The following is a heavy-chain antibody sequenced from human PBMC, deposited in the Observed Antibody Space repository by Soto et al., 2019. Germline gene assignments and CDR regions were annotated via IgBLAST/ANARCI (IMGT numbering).Heavy chain of an antibody. CDR3: ATLFSFGGGYYFDY. D-gene: IGHD3-3*01. J-gene: IGHJ4*02. CDR1: GGSISSSSYY. CDR2: IYYSGST. Sequence: QLQLQESGPGLVKPSETLSLTCTVSGGSISSSSYYWGWIRQPPGKGLEWIGSIYYSGSTYYNPSLKSRVTISVDTSKNQFSLKLSSVTAADTAVYYCATLFSFGGGYYFDYWGQGTLVTVSS. V-gene: IGHV4-39*01.